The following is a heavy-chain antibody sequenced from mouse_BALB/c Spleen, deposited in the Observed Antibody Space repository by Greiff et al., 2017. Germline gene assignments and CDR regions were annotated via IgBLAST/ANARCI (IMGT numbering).Heavy chain of an antibody. J-gene: IGHJ3*01. CDR3: TTLYYRYDEKFAY. D-gene: IGHD2-14*01. Sequence: QVQLQQPGAELVRPGASVKLSCKASGYTFTSYYMYWVKQRPGQGLEWIGGINPSNGGTNFNEKFKSKATLTVDKSSSTAYMQLSSLTSEDSAVYYCTTLYYRYDEKFAYWGQGTLVTVSA. CDR2: INPSNGGT. CDR1: GYTFTSYY. V-gene: IGHV1S16*01.